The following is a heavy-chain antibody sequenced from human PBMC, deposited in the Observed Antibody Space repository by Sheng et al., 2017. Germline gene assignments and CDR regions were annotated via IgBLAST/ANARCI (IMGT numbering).Heavy chain of an antibody. CDR2: INHSGST. V-gene: IGHV4-34*01. D-gene: IGHD3-22*01. Sequence: QVQLQQWGAGLLKPSETLSLTCAVYGGSFSGYYRSWIRQPPGKGLEWIGEINHSGSTNYNPSLKSRVTISVDTSKNQFSLKLSSVTAADTAVYYCARGGVYYDSSERDFDYWGQGTLVTVSS. J-gene: IGHJ4*02. CDR3: ARGGVYYDSSERDFDY. CDR1: GGSFSGYY.